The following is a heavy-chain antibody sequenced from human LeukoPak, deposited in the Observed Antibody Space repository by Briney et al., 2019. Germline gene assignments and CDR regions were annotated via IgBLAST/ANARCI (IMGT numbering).Heavy chain of an antibody. CDR3: RFVVATSDRDY. V-gene: IGHV3-64*02. CDR2: IGRDGAGP. Sequence: GGSLRLSCAASGFTFSNCAMQWVRQAPGRRLEFVSAIGRDGAGPYYADSVKGRFTLSRDNSKNTLYLQMGSLRPEDMAVYYCRFVVATSDRDYWGQGTLVTVSS. CDR1: GFTFSNCA. D-gene: IGHD1/OR15-1a*01. J-gene: IGHJ4*02.